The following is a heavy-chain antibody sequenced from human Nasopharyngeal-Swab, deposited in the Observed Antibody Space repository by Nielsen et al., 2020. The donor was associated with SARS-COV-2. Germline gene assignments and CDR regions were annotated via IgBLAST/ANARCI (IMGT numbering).Heavy chain of an antibody. D-gene: IGHD3-10*01. CDR3: AKARLLYFGERDASDI. J-gene: IGHJ3*02. CDR2: ISPSGGNT. Sequence: LSLTCVASGFTFNNYAMSWLRQGPGKGLEWVSAISPSGGNTYYADSVKGRFTISRDNSKNTLYLQMNSLRVEDTAVYYCAKARLLYFGERDASDIWGQGTMVTVSS. V-gene: IGHV3-23*01. CDR1: GFTFNNYA.